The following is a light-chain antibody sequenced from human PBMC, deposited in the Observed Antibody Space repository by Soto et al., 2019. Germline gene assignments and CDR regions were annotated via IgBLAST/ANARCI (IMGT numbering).Light chain of an antibody. V-gene: IGLV1-47*02. CDR3: AAWDGSLNAYV. Sequence: QSVLTQPPSAASTPGQRVTLSCSGSGSNIGTFYVYWYQHLPGTAPRLLIYLDTQRPSGVPDRFSGSKSGTSASLAISGLRSEDEGDYYCAAWDGSLNAYVFGTGTKVTVL. J-gene: IGLJ1*01. CDR2: LDT. CDR1: GSNIGTFY.